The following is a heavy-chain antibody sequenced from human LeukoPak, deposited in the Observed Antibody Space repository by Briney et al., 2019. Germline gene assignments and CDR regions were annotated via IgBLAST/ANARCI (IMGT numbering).Heavy chain of an antibody. CDR1: GYSISSGYY. Sequence: SETPSLTCAVSGYSISSGYYWGWIRQPPGKGLEWIGSIYHSGSTYYNPSLKSRVTISVDTSKNQFSLKLSSVTAADTAVYYCAREARYSYGPFFDYWGQGTLVTVSS. CDR2: IYHSGST. J-gene: IGHJ4*02. D-gene: IGHD5-18*01. CDR3: AREARYSYGPFFDY. V-gene: IGHV4-38-2*01.